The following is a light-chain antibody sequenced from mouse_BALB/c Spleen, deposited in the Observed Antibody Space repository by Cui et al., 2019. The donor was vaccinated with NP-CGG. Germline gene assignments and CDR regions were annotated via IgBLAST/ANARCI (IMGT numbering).Light chain of an antibody. CDR3: ALWYSNHWV. CDR1: TGAVTTSNY. CDR2: GTN. Sequence: QAVVTQESALTTSPGEIVTFTCRSSTGAVTTSNYANWVQEKPDYLFTGLIGGTNNRAPGVPARFSGSLIGDKAALTITGAQTEDEAIYFCALWYSNHWVFGGGTKLTVL. V-gene: IGLV1*01. J-gene: IGLJ1*01.